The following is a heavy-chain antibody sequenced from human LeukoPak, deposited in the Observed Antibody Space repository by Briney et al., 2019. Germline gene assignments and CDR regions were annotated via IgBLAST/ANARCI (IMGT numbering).Heavy chain of an antibody. CDR3: ARRPIVGVPAPIDY. Sequence: ASVKVSCKASGYTFADYYIHWVRQAPGQGLEWMGLINPNTGGTNYAQKFQGRVTMTRDTSITTAYMELSRLRSDDTAVYYCARRPIVGVPAPIDYWGRGNLVTVSS. CDR2: INPNTGGT. CDR1: GYTFADYY. J-gene: IGHJ4*02. D-gene: IGHD2-2*01. V-gene: IGHV1-2*02.